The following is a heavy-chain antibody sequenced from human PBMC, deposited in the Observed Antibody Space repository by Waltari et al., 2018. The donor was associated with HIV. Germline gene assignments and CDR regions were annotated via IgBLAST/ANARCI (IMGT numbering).Heavy chain of an antibody. J-gene: IGHJ4*02. D-gene: IGHD2-15*01. CDR3: AKARALVVVAATNY. V-gene: IGHV3-23*01. CDR2: ISGSGDST. CDR1: GFTFSVYA. Sequence: EVQLLESGGGLVQPGGSLRLSCAASGFTFSVYANSWVRQAPGKGLERVSTISGSGDSTYYADSVKGRFTISRDNSKNTVYLQMNSLRAEDSAVYYCAKARALVVVAATNYWGQGTLVTVSS.